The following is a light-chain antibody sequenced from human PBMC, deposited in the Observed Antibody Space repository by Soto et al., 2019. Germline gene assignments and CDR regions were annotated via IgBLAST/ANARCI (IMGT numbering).Light chain of an antibody. CDR2: KAS. CDR3: QDSDSYSRT. V-gene: IGKV1-5*03. Sequence: DIQMTQSPSTLSASVGDRVTITCRASQSIRDWVAWYQQKPGKVPKLLISKASILEVGVPSRFSGSGSGTEFTLTISSLQPDDFATYYCQDSDSYSRTCGQGTKLEIK. CDR1: QSIRDW. J-gene: IGKJ2*01.